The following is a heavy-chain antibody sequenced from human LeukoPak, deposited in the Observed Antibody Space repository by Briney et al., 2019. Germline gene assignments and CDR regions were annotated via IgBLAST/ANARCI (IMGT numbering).Heavy chain of an antibody. J-gene: IGHJ4*02. CDR2: ISQDGSNQ. V-gene: IGHV3-30*04. CDR1: GLSFRDYA. CDR3: VRGRADSSDYYWGPFDL. D-gene: IGHD3-22*01. Sequence: PGGSLRLSCEASGLSFRDYAMHWVRQAPGRGLEWVAVISQDGSNQNYADSVQDRVTISRDNSKNTVFLQMFTLKTEDTAVYYCVRGRADSSDYYWGPFDLWGQGALVTVSA.